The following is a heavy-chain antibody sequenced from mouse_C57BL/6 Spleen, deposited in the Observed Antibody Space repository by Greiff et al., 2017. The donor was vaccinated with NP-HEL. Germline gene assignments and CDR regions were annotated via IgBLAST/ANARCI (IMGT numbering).Heavy chain of an antibody. CDR1: GYTFTSYW. V-gene: IGHV1-64*01. D-gene: IGHD1-1*01. CDR2: IHPNSGST. Sequence: QVQLQQPGAELVKPGASVKLSCKASGYTFTSYWMHWVKQRPGQGLEWIGMIHPNSGSTNYNEKFTSKATLTVDKSSSTAYMQLSSLTSEDSAVYYCASNRGSSHFDYWGQGTTLTVSS. CDR3: ASNRGSSHFDY. J-gene: IGHJ2*01.